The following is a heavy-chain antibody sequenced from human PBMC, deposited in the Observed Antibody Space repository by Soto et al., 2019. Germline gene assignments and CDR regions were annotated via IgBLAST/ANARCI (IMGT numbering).Heavy chain of an antibody. CDR2: IYHSGST. J-gene: IGHJ5*02. CDR1: GGSISSGGYS. CDR3: AGQYSSSSWRFDP. D-gene: IGHD6-6*01. Sequence: SLTCAVSGGSISSGGYSWSWIRQPPGKGLEWIGYIYHSGSTYYNPSLKSRVTISVDRSKNQFSLKLSSVTAADTAVYYCAGQYSSSSWRFDPWGQGTLVTVSS. V-gene: IGHV4-30-2*01.